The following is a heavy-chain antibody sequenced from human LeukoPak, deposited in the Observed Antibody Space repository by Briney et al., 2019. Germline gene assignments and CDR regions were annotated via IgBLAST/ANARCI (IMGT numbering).Heavy chain of an antibody. V-gene: IGHV1-18*01. J-gene: IGHJ5*02. D-gene: IGHD3-3*01. Sequence: PRASVKVSCKASGYTFTSYGINWVRQAPGQGLEWMGWISAYNGHTNYAQKLQGRVTVSTDTSTSTAYMELRSLRSDDTAVYYCAREGRFDNSFDPWGQGTLVTVSS. CDR1: GYTFTSYG. CDR3: AREGRFDNSFDP. CDR2: ISAYNGHT.